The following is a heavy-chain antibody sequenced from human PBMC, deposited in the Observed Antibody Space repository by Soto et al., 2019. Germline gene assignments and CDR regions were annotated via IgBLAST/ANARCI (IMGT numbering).Heavy chain of an antibody. J-gene: IGHJ6*02. CDR3: ARDLLDCSGGSCYSDYYYYGMDV. CDR2: INPNSGGT. D-gene: IGHD2-15*01. V-gene: IGHV1-2*02. Sequence: QVQLVQSGAEVKKPGASVKVSCKASGYTFTGYYMHWVRQAPGQGLEWMGWINPNSGGTNYAQKFQGRVTMTRDTSISTAYMELSRLRSDDSAVYYCARDLLDCSGGSCYSDYYYYGMDVWGQGTTVTVSS. CDR1: GYTFTGYY.